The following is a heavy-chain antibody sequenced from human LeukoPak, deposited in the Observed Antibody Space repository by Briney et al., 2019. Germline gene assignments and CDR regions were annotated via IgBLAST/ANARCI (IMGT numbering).Heavy chain of an antibody. CDR3: ARATYHGYYYDSSGLRYFDY. CDR2: INPSGGST. V-gene: IGHV1-46*01. J-gene: IGHJ4*02. CDR1: GYTFTSYY. Sequence: ASVKVSCKASGYTFTSYYMHWVRQAPGQGLEWMGIINPSGGSTSYAQKFQGRVTMTRDTSTSTVYMELSSLRSEDTAVYYCARATYHGYYYDSSGLRYFDYWGQGTLVTVSP. D-gene: IGHD3-22*01.